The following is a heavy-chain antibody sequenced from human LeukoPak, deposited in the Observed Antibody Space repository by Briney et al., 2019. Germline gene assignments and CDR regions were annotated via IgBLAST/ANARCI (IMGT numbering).Heavy chain of an antibody. CDR1: GFTFSSYG. V-gene: IGHV3-33*01. J-gene: IGHJ3*02. Sequence: GGSLRLSCAASGFTFSSYGMHWVRQAPGKGLEWVAVIWYDGSNKYYADSVKGRFTISRDNSKNTLYLQMNSLRAEDTAEYYCARDSDGITIFGVVAGYDAFDIWGQGTMVTVSS. CDR2: IWYDGSNK. D-gene: IGHD3-3*01. CDR3: ARDSDGITIFGVVAGYDAFDI.